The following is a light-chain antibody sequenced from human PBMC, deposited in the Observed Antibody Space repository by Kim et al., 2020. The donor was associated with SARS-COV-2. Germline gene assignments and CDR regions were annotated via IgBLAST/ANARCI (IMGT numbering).Light chain of an antibody. CDR2: LAS. CDR1: QTISTL. CDR3: QHYSRFPYT. Sequence: SASVGDRVTITCRASQTISTLLAWYQQKPGKAPNLLIYLASTVESGVPSRFIGSGSGTEFTLTIDSLQPDDFATYYCQHYSRFPYTFGQGTKLEI. J-gene: IGKJ2*01. V-gene: IGKV1-5*03.